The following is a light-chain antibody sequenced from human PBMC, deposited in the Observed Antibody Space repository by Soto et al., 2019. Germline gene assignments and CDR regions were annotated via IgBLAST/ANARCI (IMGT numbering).Light chain of an antibody. CDR2: GAS. CDR1: QSVSSSY. Sequence: EIVLTQSPGTLSLSPGERATLSCRASQSVSSSYLAWYQQKPGQAPRLLIYGASSRATGITDRFSGSGSGTDFTITISRLEPEDFAVYYCQQYGSSLFTFGGGTKVEIK. V-gene: IGKV3-20*01. J-gene: IGKJ4*02. CDR3: QQYGSSLFT.